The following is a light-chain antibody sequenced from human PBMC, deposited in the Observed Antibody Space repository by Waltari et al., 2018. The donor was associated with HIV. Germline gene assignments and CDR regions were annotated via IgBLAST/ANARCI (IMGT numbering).Light chain of an antibody. V-gene: IGLV2-8*01. Sequence: QPALTQPPSASGPPGPSVSISCTRTSSDTGCFVSWYQQDSGKAPYIMIYEFTKRPSGVPDRFSGSTSGNTASLTVSGLQAEDEADYYCGSYTGDESPDVVFGEGTKLTVL. CDR3: GSYTGDESPDVV. CDR1: SSDTGCF. CDR2: EFT. J-gene: IGLJ2*01.